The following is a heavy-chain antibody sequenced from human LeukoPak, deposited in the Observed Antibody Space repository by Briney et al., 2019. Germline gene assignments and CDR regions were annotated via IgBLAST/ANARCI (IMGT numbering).Heavy chain of an antibody. J-gene: IGHJ4*02. Sequence: SETLSLTCTVSNYSINNDYYWGWIRQPPGKGLGWIGNSHHSGSSYFKPSVGSRVTMSVDTSKNHFSLSLTSLTAADTAVYYCVRVGDNLSFDYWGQGNLVAVSS. CDR1: NYSINNDYY. V-gene: IGHV4-38-2*02. D-gene: IGHD4/OR15-4a*01. CDR2: SHHSGSS. CDR3: VRVGDNLSFDY.